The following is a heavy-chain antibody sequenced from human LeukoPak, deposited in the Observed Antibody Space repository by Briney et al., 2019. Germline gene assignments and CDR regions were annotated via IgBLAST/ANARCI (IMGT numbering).Heavy chain of an antibody. J-gene: IGHJ3*02. CDR1: GYTFTGYY. Sequence: ASVKVSCKASGYTFTGYYMQWVRQAPGQGLGWMGWINPNSGGTKYAQKFQGRVTMTRDTSISLAYMELSRLRSDDTAVYYCARSGYSYGDDAFDIWGQGTMVTVSS. CDR3: ARSGYSYGDDAFDI. V-gene: IGHV1-2*02. CDR2: INPNSGGT. D-gene: IGHD5-18*01.